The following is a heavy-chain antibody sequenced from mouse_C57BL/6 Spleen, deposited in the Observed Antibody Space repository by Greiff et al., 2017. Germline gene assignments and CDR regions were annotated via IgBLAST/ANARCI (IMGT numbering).Heavy chain of an antibody. CDR3: ARYDYDEEYYFDY. V-gene: IGHV1-39*01. J-gene: IGHJ2*01. D-gene: IGHD2-4*01. CDR2: INPNYGTT. CDR1: GYSFTDYN. Sequence: VQLKESGPELVKPGASVKISCKASGYSFTDYNMNWVKQSNGKSLEWIGVINPNYGTTSYNQKFKGKATLTVDQSSSTAYMQLNSLTSEDSAVYCCARYDYDEEYYFDYWGQGTTLTVSS.